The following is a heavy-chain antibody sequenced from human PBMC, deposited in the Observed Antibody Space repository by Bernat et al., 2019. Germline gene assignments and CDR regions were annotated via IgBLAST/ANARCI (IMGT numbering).Heavy chain of an antibody. CDR2: LSHTDGAA. D-gene: IGHD2-15*01. CDR3: ARDPLGYCSGGSCYFDY. CDR1: GFTLSSSA. J-gene: IGHJ4*02. Sequence: EVQLLDSGGGLVQPGGSLRLSCVASGFTLSSSAVSWVRQAPGMGPEWVSSLSHTDGAAYYADSVKGRFTISRDNAKNSLYLQMNSLRAEDTAVYYCARDPLGYCSGGSCYFDYWGQGTLVTVSS. V-gene: IGHV3-23*01.